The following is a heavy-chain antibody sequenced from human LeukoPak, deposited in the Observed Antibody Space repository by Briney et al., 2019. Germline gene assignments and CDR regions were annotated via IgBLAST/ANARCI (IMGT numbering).Heavy chain of an antibody. Sequence: GASVKISCKASGYTFTSYYMHWVRQAPGQGLEWMGIINPNGGSTNYAQKLQGRVTMTRDTSTSTVYMELSSLTSEDTAVYYCASGGPTPGITVAGSWVYFQLWGQGTLVTVSS. V-gene: IGHV1-46*01. D-gene: IGHD6-19*01. J-gene: IGHJ1*01. CDR2: INPNGGST. CDR1: GYTFTSYY. CDR3: ASGGPTPGITVAGSWVYFQL.